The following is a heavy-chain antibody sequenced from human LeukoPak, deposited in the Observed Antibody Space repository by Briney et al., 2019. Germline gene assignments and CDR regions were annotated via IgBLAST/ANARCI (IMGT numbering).Heavy chain of an antibody. V-gene: IGHV3-30-3*01. Sequence: PGGSLRLSCAASGFTFSSYAMQWVRQAPGKGLEWVAVISYDGSNKYYADSVKGRFTISRDNSKNTLYLQMNSLRAEDTAVYYCARANKRYCSGGSCYPVGYWGQGTLVTVSS. CDR2: ISYDGSNK. J-gene: IGHJ4*02. CDR1: GFTFSSYA. D-gene: IGHD2-15*01. CDR3: ARANKRYCSGGSCYPVGY.